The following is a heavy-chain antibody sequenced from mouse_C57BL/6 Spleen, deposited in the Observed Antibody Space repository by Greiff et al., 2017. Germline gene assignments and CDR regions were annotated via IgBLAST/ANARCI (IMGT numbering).Heavy chain of an antibody. CDR3: ARHHYGSSYGGYFDV. CDR1: GYTFTSYW. D-gene: IGHD1-1*01. V-gene: IGHV1-64*01. CDR2: IHPNSGST. Sequence: QVQLQQPGAELVKPGASVKLSCKASGYTFTSYWMHWVKQRPGQGLAWIGLIHPNSGSTNYNEKFKSKATLTVDKSSSTAYMQLSSLTSEDSAVYYCARHHYGSSYGGYFDVWGTGTTVTVSA. J-gene: IGHJ1*03.